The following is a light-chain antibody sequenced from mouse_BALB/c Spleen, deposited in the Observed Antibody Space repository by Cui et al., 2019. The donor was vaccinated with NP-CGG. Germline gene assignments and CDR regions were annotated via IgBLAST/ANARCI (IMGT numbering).Light chain of an antibody. Sequence: QAVVTQESALTTSPGETVTLTCRSSTGAVTTSNYANWVQEKPDHLFTGLIGGTNNRAPGVPARFSGSLIGDKPALTTTGAQTEDEAIYFCALWYSNHWVFGGGTKLTVL. CDR1: TGAVTTSNY. CDR3: ALWYSNHWV. V-gene: IGLV1*01. CDR2: GTN. J-gene: IGLJ1*01.